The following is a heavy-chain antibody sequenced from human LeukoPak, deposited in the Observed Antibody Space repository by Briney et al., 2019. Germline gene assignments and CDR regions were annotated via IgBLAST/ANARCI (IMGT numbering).Heavy chain of an antibody. V-gene: IGHV3-30*04. J-gene: IGHJ4*02. CDR3: AKVARSGSYYFDY. Sequence: AGGSLRLSCAASGFTFTNFAMHWVRQAPGKGLEWLAVISYDGTNKYYADSVKGRFTISRDNSKNTLYLQMNSLRAEDTAVYYCAKVARSGSYYFDYWGQGTLVTVSS. CDR2: ISYDGTNK. D-gene: IGHD1-26*01. CDR1: GFTFTNFA.